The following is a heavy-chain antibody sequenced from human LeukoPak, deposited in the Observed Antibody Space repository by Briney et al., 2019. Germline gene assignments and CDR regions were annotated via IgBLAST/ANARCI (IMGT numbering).Heavy chain of an antibody. J-gene: IGHJ4*02. CDR3: ARAGHYDMFTGYPTDY. D-gene: IGHD3-9*01. V-gene: IGHV4-59*01. CDR2: IYYRGST. CDR1: GGFISSYC. Sequence: SETLSLTCTVSGGFISSYCLSWVRQPPGKGLEWIGCIYYRGSTNYNPPLTSRVPISVDTSKNQFTLKLSSVTAAATAVYYCARAGHYDMFTGYPTDYWGQGTLGTVSS.